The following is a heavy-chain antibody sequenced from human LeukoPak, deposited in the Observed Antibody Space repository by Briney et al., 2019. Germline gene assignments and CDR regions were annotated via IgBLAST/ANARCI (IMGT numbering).Heavy chain of an antibody. CDR3: AKRGYSYGEFDY. J-gene: IGHJ4*02. Sequence: ASVTVSCKASGYTFTSYDINWVRQATGQGLEWVGWMNPNSGNTGYAQNFQGRVTMTKNTSISTAYMELSSLRSEDTAVYYCAKRGYSYGEFDYWGQGTLVTVSS. V-gene: IGHV1-8*01. CDR1: GYTFTSYD. D-gene: IGHD5-18*01. CDR2: MNPNSGNT.